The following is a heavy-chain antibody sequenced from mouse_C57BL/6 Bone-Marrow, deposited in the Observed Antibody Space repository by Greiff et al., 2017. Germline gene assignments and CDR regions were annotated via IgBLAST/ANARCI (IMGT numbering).Heavy chain of an antibody. CDR1: GFTFSSYA. D-gene: IGHD1-1*01. J-gene: IGHJ3*01. CDR3: ARLLRAY. CDR2: ISDGGSYT. Sequence: EVKLMESGGGLVKPGGSLKLSCAASGFTFSSYAMSWVRQTPEKRLEWVATISDGGSYTYYPDNVKGRFTISRDNPKNNLYLQMSHLKSEETAMYYCARLLRAYWGQGTLVTVSA. V-gene: IGHV5-4*03.